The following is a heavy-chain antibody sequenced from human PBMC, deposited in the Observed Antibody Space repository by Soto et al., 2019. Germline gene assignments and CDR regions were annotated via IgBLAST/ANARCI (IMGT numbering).Heavy chain of an antibody. V-gene: IGHV3-30*18. CDR1: GFTFSSYG. D-gene: IGHD6-13*01. Sequence: GGSLRLSCAASGFTFSSYGMHWVRQAPGKGLEWVAVISYDGSNKYYAYSVKGRFTISRDNSKNTLYLQMNSLRAGDTAVYYCAKDLIRLAGGEYYYYYGMDVWGQGTTVTVYS. CDR3: AKDLIRLAGGEYYYYYGMDV. CDR2: ISYDGSNK. J-gene: IGHJ6*02.